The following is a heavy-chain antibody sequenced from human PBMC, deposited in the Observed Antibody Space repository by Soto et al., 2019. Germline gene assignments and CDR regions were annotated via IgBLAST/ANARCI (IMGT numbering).Heavy chain of an antibody. CDR3: AREVAADYYYYYYYMDV. J-gene: IGHJ6*03. V-gene: IGHV3-33*01. D-gene: IGHD2-15*01. CDR1: GFTFSSYG. Sequence: QVQLVESGGGVVQPGWSLRLSCAASGFTFSSYGMHWVRQAPGKGLEWVAVIWYDGSNKYYADSVKGRFTISRDNSKNTLYLQMNSLRAEDTAVYYCAREVAADYYYYYYYMDVWGKGTTVTVSS. CDR2: IWYDGSNK.